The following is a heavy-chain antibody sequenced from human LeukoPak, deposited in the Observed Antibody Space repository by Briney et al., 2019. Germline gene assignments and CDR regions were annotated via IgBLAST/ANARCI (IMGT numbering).Heavy chain of an antibody. J-gene: IGHJ5*02. CDR1: GGTFSSYA. Sequence: GSSVKVSCXASGGTFSSYAISWVRQAPGQGLEWMGGIIPIFGTANYAQKFQGRVTITADESTSTAYMELSSLRSEDTAVYYSARDRRLYVFDQLPENNWFDPWGQGTLVTVSS. CDR2: IIPIFGTA. D-gene: IGHD2-2*01. V-gene: IGHV1-69*01. CDR3: ARDRRLYVFDQLPENNWFDP.